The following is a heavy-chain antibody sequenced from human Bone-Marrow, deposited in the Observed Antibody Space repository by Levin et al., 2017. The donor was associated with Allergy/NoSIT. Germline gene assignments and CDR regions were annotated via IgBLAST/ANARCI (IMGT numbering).Heavy chain of an antibody. CDR1: GFTFSSYA. CDR3: ARGQIISYYYGMDV. D-gene: IGHD3-10*01. Sequence: AGGSLRLSCAASGFTFSSYAMHWVRQAPGKGLEWVAVISYDGSNKYYADSVKGRFTISRDNSKNTLYLQMNSLRAEDTAVYYCARGQIISYYYGMDVWGQGTTVTVSS. CDR2: ISYDGSNK. V-gene: IGHV3-30*04. J-gene: IGHJ6*02.